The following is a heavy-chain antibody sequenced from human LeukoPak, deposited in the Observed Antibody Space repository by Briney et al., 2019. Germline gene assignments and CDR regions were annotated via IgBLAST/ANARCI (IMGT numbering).Heavy chain of an antibody. CDR2: ISSSSSYI. V-gene: IGHV3-21*01. CDR1: GFTFSSYS. Sequence: GSLRLSCAASGFTFSSYSMNWVRQAPGKGLERVSSISSSSSYIYYADSVKGRFTISRDNAKNSLYLQMNSLRAEDTAVYYCVTAAGLGVYYFDYWGQGTRVTVSS. D-gene: IGHD6-13*01. CDR3: VTAAGLGVYYFDY. J-gene: IGHJ4*02.